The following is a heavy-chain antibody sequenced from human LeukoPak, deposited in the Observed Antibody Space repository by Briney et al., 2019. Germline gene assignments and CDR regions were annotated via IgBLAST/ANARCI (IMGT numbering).Heavy chain of an antibody. Sequence: SETLSLTCTVSGGSISSSGYYWGWIRQPPGKGLEWIGSIYYSGSTNYNPSLKSRVTISVDKSKNQFSLKLSSVTAADTAVYYCASIVFYGGNYFDYWGQGTLVTVSS. V-gene: IGHV4-39*07. CDR2: IYYSGST. D-gene: IGHD4-23*01. J-gene: IGHJ4*02. CDR1: GGSISSSGYY. CDR3: ASIVFYGGNYFDY.